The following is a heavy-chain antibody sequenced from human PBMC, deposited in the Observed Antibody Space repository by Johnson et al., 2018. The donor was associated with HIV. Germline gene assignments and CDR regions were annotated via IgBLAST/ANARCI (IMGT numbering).Heavy chain of an antibody. J-gene: IGHJ3*02. CDR3: ARYGISFVGATTVKWAFDI. Sequence: QVQLVESGGGVVQPGRSLRLSCAASGFTFSSNPMHWVRQAPGKGLEWVSGINWNGGSTGYADSVKGRFTISRDNSKNTLYLQMNSLRAEDTAVYYCARYGISFVGATTVKWAFDIWGQGTMVTVSS. V-gene: IGHV3-NL1*01. D-gene: IGHD1-26*01. CDR2: INWNGGST. CDR1: GFTFSSNP.